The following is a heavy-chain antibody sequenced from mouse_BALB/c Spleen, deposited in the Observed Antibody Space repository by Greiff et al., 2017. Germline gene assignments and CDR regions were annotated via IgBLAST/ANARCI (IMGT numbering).Heavy chain of an antibody. J-gene: IGHJ3*01. V-gene: IGHV1-18*01. D-gene: IGHD1-2*01. Sequence: VQLQQSGPELVKPGASVKIPCKASGYTFTDYNMDWVKQSHGKSLEWIGDINPNNGGTIYNQKFKGKATLTVDKSSSTAYMELRSLTSEDTAVYYCARAFSTATGSWFDYWGQGTLVTVSA. CDR3: ARAFSTATGSWFDY. CDR1: GYTFTDYN. CDR2: INPNNGGT.